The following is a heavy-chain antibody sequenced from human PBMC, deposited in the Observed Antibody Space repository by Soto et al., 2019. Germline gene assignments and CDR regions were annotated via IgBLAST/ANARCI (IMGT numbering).Heavy chain of an antibody. CDR2: ISAYNGNT. D-gene: IGHD3-10*01. CDR1: GYTFTSYG. Sequence: ASVKVSCKASGYTFTSYGISWVRQAPGQGLGWMGWISAYNGNTNYAQKLQGRVTMTTDTSTSTAYMELRSLRSDDTAVYYCARGNDGSGSYAPHYGMDVWGQGTTVTVSS. J-gene: IGHJ6*02. CDR3: ARGNDGSGSYAPHYGMDV. V-gene: IGHV1-18*01.